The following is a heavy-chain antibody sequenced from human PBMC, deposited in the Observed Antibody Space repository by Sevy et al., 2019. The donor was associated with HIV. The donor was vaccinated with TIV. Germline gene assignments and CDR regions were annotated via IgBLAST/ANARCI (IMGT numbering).Heavy chain of an antibody. D-gene: IGHD2-2*01. V-gene: IGHV4-34*01. Sequence: SETLSLTCAVHDGSFSGYYWNWIRQLPGKGLEWIGEINESGITYYNPSLKRRVTISVDTSKKQFSLMLNSVTAVDSAVYFCARSPPVVVVPGAPSWFDPWGQGTLVTVSS. CDR1: DGSFSGYY. CDR2: INESGIT. CDR3: ARSPPVVVVPGAPSWFDP. J-gene: IGHJ5*02.